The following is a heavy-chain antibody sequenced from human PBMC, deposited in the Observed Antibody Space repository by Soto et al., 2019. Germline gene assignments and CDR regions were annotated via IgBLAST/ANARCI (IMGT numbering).Heavy chain of an antibody. CDR2: IYYNGNI. CDR3: TRDLNRVFGF. J-gene: IGHJ4*02. V-gene: IGHV4-59*01. CDR1: GGSINRYY. Sequence: SETLALTCTVSGGSINRYYWSWIRQPPGKRLEWIGYIYYNGNIDYNPSLKSRVTMSVDTSKNQFSLQLSSVTAADTAVYFCTRDLNRVFGFWGLGKLVTVS.